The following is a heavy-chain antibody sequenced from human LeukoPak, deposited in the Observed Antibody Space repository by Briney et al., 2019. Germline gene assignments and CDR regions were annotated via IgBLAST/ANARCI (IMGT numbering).Heavy chain of an antibody. D-gene: IGHD1-26*01. V-gene: IGHV1-69*05. CDR2: IIPIFGTA. Sequence: SVKVSCKASGGTFSSYAISWVRQAPGQGLEWMGGIIPIFGTANYAQKFQGRVTITTDESTSTAYMELSSLRSEDTAVYYCAREPSIVGATTPMGSWGQGTLVTVSS. CDR1: GGTFSSYA. CDR3: AREPSIVGATTPMGS. J-gene: IGHJ4*02.